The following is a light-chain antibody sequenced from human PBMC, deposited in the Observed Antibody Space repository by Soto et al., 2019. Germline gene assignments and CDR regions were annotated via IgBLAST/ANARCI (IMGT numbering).Light chain of an antibody. CDR1: QSISSW. J-gene: IGKJ1*01. CDR3: QQYNSYSPT. V-gene: IGKV1-5*01. CDR2: DAS. Sequence: DIQMTQSPSTLSASVGDRVTITCRASQSISSWLAWYQQKPGKAPKLLIYDASSLESGVPSRFSGSGSGTEFTLTISSLQPDDLATYYCQQYNSYSPTLGQGTKVDIK.